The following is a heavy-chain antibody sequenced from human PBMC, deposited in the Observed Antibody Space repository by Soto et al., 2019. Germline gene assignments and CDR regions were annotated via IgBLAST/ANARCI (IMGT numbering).Heavy chain of an antibody. J-gene: IGHJ6*02. CDR1: GYAFTSYA. V-gene: IGHV1-3*01. Sequence: ASVKVSCKASGYAFTSYAMHWVRQAPGQRLEWMGWVNAGNGNTKYSQKFQGRVTITRDTSASTAYMELSSLRSEDTAVYYCASWAAAGTTNYYYYYYGMDVWGQGTTVTVSS. CDR2: VNAGNGNT. CDR3: ASWAAAGTTNYYYYYYGMDV. D-gene: IGHD6-13*01.